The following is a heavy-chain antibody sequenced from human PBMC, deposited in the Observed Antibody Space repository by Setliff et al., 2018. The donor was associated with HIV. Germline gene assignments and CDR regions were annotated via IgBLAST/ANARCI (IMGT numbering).Heavy chain of an antibody. D-gene: IGHD2-21*01. J-gene: IGHJ5*02. Sequence: ASVKVSCKASGYTFINYGINWLRQAPGQGLEWVGWINPYNGNTKYGQKFQGTVTMIRDTTTSTAYLELRRLRSDDTTVYFCARGGPARVALLYWFDPWGQGTLVTVSS. CDR3: ARGGPARVALLYWFDP. CDR1: GYTFINYG. V-gene: IGHV1-18*01. CDR2: INPYNGNT.